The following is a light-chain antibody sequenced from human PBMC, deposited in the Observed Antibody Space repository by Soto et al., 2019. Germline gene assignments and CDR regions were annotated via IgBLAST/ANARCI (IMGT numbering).Light chain of an antibody. CDR2: RNN. V-gene: IGLV1-47*01. Sequence: QAVVTQPPSASGTPGQRVTISCSGSSCNIGSNYVYWYQQLPGTAPKLLIYRNNQRPSGVPDRFSGSKSGTSASLAISGLRSEDEADYYCAAWDDSLSGHVVFGGGTKLTVL. CDR3: AAWDDSLSGHVV. CDR1: SCNIGSNY. J-gene: IGLJ2*01.